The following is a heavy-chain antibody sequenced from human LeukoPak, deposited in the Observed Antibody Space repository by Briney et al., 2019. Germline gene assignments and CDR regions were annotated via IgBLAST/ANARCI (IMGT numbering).Heavy chain of an antibody. D-gene: IGHD3-10*01. Sequence: PSETLSLTCAVYGGSFSGYYWSWIRQPSGKGLEWIGEINHSGSTNYNPSLKSRVTISVDTSKNQFSLKLSSVTAADTAVYYCAREKSLLSYGESQALDYCGQGTLVTVSS. CDR2: INHSGST. J-gene: IGHJ4*02. V-gene: IGHV4-34*01. CDR3: AREKSLLSYGESQALDY. CDR1: GGSFSGYY.